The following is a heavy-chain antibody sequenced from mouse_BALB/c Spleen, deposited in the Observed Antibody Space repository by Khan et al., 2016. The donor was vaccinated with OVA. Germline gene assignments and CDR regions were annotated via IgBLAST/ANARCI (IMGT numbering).Heavy chain of an antibody. CDR3: ARKGAYERSDGWFAY. D-gene: IGHD2-14*01. J-gene: IGHJ3*01. CDR1: GYTFTSYT. Sequence: QIQLVQSGAELARPGASVKMSCKASGYTFTSYTMHWVKQRPGQGLEWIGYINPSSGYTNYNQKFKDKATLTADKSSSTAYMLLSSLTSEDSAVYYCARKGAYERSDGWFAYWGQGSLVTVYA. CDR2: INPSSGYT. V-gene: IGHV1-4*01.